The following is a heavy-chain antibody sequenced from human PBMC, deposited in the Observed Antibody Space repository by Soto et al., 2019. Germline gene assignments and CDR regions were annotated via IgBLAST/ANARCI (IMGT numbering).Heavy chain of an antibody. CDR1: GFTVSSNY. V-gene: IGHV3-53*01. Sequence: GGSLRLSCAASGFTVSSNYMSWVRQAPGKGLEWVSVIYSGGSTYYADSVKGRFTISRDNSKNTLYLQMNSLRAEDTAVYYCARGLHGFWSGYSPLYYYYYGMDVWGQGTTVTVSS. D-gene: IGHD3-3*01. J-gene: IGHJ6*02. CDR2: IYSGGST. CDR3: ARGLHGFWSGYSPLYYYYYGMDV.